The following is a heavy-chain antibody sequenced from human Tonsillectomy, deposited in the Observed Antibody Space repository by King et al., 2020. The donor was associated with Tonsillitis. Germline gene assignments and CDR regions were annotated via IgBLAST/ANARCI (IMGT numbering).Heavy chain of an antibody. CDR1: GYTFTSYG. Sequence: QLVQSGAEVKKPGASVKVSCKASGYTFTSYGISWVLQAPGQWFEWMGWSSGYNCNTKHAQKLQGRVSMTTETAKRTAYMELRSLRSDDTAVYYCARTFSLFRGVITDDAFDIWGQGTMVTVSS. CDR2: SSGYNCNT. D-gene: IGHD3-10*01. J-gene: IGHJ3*02. V-gene: IGHV1-18*01. CDR3: ARTFSLFRGVITDDAFDI.